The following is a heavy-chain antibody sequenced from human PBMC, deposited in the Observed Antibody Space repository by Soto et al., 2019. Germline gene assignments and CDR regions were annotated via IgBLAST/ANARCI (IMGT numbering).Heavy chain of an antibody. V-gene: IGHV3-23*01. D-gene: IGHD3-16*01. CDR1: GFKFSNYA. CDR3: AKDRRAGGNSAFYFDF. J-gene: IGHJ4*02. Sequence: GGSLRLSCAASGFKFSNYAMSWVRQAPGKGLEWVSLISATGGGTYYSDSVNGRLTISTDNSHNTLYLQVHSFTAADAAVYYFAKDRRAGGNSAFYFDFWGQGAQVTVSS. CDR2: ISATGGGT.